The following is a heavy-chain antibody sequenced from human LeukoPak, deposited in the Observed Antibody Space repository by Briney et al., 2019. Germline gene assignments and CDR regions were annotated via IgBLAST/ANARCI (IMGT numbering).Heavy chain of an antibody. CDR1: GFTFSSYV. V-gene: IGHV3-23*01. CDR3: AIRPASVGFDY. D-gene: IGHD1-26*01. J-gene: IGHJ4*02. CDR2: ISGSGDST. Sequence: GGSLSLSCAASGFTFSSYVMSWVRQAPGKGLEWVSSISGSGDSTYYADSVKGRFTISRDNSKDTLYLQMSSLRAEDTAVYYCAIRPASVGFDYWGQGTLVTVSS.